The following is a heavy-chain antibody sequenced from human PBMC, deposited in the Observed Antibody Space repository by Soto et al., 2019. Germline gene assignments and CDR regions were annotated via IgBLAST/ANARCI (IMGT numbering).Heavy chain of an antibody. D-gene: IGHD2-2*01. CDR1: GFTFSSYS. CDR2: ISSSSSTI. V-gene: IGHV3-48*02. CDR3: ARDDCSSTSCHNNYYGMDV. Sequence: GGSLRLSCAASGFTFSSYSMNWVRQAPGKGLEWVSYISSSSSTIYYADSVKGRFTISRDNAKNSLYLQMNSLRDEDTAVYYCARDDCSSTSCHNNYYGMDVWGQGTTVTVSS. J-gene: IGHJ6*02.